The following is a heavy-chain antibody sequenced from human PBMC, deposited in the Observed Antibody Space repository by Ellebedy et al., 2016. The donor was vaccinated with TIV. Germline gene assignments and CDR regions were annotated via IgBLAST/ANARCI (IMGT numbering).Heavy chain of an antibody. J-gene: IGHJ5*02. CDR2: IIPIVGTA. Sequence: SVKVSXXASGDTFSSYVISWVRQAPGQGLEWMGRIIPIVGTANYAQKFQGRVTITADKSTSTAYMDLSSLRSEDTAVYYCARVTQWQGFDPWGQGTLVTVSS. V-gene: IGHV1-69*04. CDR1: GDTFSSYV. D-gene: IGHD6-19*01. CDR3: ARVTQWQGFDP.